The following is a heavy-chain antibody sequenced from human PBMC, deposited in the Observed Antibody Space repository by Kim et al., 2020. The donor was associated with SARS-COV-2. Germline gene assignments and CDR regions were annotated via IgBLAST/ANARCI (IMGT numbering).Heavy chain of an antibody. D-gene: IGHD5-18*01. Sequence: ASVKVSCKASGYTFTGYYMHWVRQAPGQGLEWMGWINPNSGGTNYAQKFQGRVTMTRDTSISTAYMELSRLRSDDTAVYYCAREGGYSYGFRGEVIDAFDIWGQGTMVTVSS. J-gene: IGHJ3*02. CDR3: AREGGYSYGFRGEVIDAFDI. CDR2: INPNSGGT. V-gene: IGHV1-2*02. CDR1: GYTFTGYY.